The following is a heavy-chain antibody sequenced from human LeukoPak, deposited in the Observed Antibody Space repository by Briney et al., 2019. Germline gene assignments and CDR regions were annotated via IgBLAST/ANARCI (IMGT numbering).Heavy chain of an antibody. J-gene: IGHJ4*02. CDR1: GGSVDNTNYY. CDR3: ARGYSSGWTFDY. Sequence: SETLSLTCTVSGGSVDNTNYYWGWIRQPPGKGLDWIGNINYLGSTAYNPSLKSRVTMSVDTSKNQFSLKMSSVTAADTAVYYCARGYSSGWTFDYWGQGTLVTVSS. CDR2: INYLGST. D-gene: IGHD6-19*01. V-gene: IGHV4-39*07.